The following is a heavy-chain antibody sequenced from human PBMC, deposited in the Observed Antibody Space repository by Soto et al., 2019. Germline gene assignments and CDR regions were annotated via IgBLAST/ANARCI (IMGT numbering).Heavy chain of an antibody. CDR2: IGPTGGST. Sequence: EVQLLESGGGLVQPGGSLRLSCAGSGYTHTLNTYAMSWVRQAPGKGLEWVAGIGPTGGSTDYADSVKGRFTISRDNSKDTLFLQMSSLRVEDAAVYFCAKVKRCIVPTIGGGFDSCGRGTLVTVSS. V-gene: IGHV3-23*01. J-gene: IGHJ4*02. D-gene: IGHD5-12*01. CDR1: GYTHTLNTYA. CDR3: AKVKRCIVPTIGGGFDS.